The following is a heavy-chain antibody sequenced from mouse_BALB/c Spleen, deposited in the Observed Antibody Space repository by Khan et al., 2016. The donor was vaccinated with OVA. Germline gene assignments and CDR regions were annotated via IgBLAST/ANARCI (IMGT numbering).Heavy chain of an antibody. CDR2: IWSGGST. Sequence: QVQLKESGPGLVAPSQSLSITCTVSGFSLSRYSVHWVRQPPGKGLEWLGMIWSGGSTDYNSALKSRLSISKDNSKSQVFLKMNSLQTDYTAMYYCARKKYGNYVSMDYWGQGTSVTVSS. J-gene: IGHJ4*01. CDR1: GFSLSRYS. CDR3: ARKKYGNYVSMDY. D-gene: IGHD2-10*02. V-gene: IGHV2-6-4*01.